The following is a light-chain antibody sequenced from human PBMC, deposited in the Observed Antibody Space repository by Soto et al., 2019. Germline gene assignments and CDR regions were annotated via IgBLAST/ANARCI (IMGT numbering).Light chain of an antibody. CDR1: QGISNR. Sequence: DIQMTQSPSSLSPSVGDSVTITCRASQGISNRLGWFQQKPGEAPKSLIYAASTLQSGVPSKFSGSGSGTDFSLTINRLQPEDFATYYCLQYYTYPWTFGQGTKV. CDR3: LQYYTYPWT. V-gene: IGKV1-16*02. CDR2: AAS. J-gene: IGKJ1*01.